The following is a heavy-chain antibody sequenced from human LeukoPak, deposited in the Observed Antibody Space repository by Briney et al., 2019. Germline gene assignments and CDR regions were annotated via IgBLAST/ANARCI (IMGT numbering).Heavy chain of an antibody. CDR1: GASITSYY. CDR2: IYHTGNI. V-gene: IGHV4-59*13. J-gene: IGHJ4*02. CDR3: ARFGSGWWYNDY. D-gene: IGHD6-19*01. Sequence: SETLSLTCAVSGASITSYYWTWIPHPPGKGLEWSGYIYHTGNIKYNPSLNSRVTISIDTSTNQFSLKLSSVTAADTAVYYCARFGSGWWYNDYWGQGTLVTVSS.